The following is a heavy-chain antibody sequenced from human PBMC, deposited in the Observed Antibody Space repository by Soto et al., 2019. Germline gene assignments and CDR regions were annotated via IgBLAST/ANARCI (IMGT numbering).Heavy chain of an antibody. CDR2: ISYDGSNK. D-gene: IGHD3-22*01. CDR3: AKDTAYDSSGYCPY. Sequence: GGSLRLSCAASGFTFSSYGMHWVRQAPGKGLEWVAVISYDGSNKYYADSVKGRFTISRDNSKNTLYLQMNSLRAEDTAVYYCAKDTAYDSSGYCPYWGQGTLVTVSS. J-gene: IGHJ4*02. V-gene: IGHV3-30*18. CDR1: GFTFSSYG.